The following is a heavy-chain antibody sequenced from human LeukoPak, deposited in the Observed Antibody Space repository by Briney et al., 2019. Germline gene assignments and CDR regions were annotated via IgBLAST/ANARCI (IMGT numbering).Heavy chain of an antibody. CDR3: AREEEKYSSSWPIDY. CDR1: GFNFNNYD. D-gene: IGHD6-13*01. J-gene: IGHJ4*02. CDR2: IKFHGHET. V-gene: IGHV3-30*02. Sequence: GGSLRLSCVASGFNFNNYDLHWVRQAPGKGLEWVAFIKFHGHETFYADSVEGRFTFSRDNSRNTLYLQMNSLRSEDTAVYYCAREEEKYSSSWPIDYWGQGTLVTVSS.